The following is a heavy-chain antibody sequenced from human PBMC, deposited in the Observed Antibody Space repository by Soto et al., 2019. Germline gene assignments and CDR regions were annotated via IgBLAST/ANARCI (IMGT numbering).Heavy chain of an antibody. CDR2: IYWSGDE. CDR3: ARGLATLPVFAFDI. D-gene: IGHD6-6*01. J-gene: IGHJ3*02. CDR1: GFSLSTSGVG. V-gene: IGHV2-5*01. Sequence: TLKESGPTLVKPTQTLTLTCSFSGFSLSTSGVGVGWIRQSPGKAPEWLALIYWSGDEHYRPSLKSRLSIIKDTSKNHVVLIMSDMDPVDTATYYCARGLATLPVFAFDIWGQGTMVTVSS.